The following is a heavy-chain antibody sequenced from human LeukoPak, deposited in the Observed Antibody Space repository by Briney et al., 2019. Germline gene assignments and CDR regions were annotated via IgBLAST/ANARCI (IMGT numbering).Heavy chain of an antibody. D-gene: IGHD2-2*01. CDR3: ARASMEDIVVVPAAIKWYFDL. Sequence: SQTLSLTCTVSGGSISSGSYYWSWIRQPAGKGLEWIGRIYTSGSTNYNPSLKSRVTISVATSKNQFSLKLGSVTAADTAVYYCARASMEDIVVVPAAIKWYFDLWGRGTLVTVSS. CDR2: IYTSGST. CDR1: GGSISSGSYY. V-gene: IGHV4-61*02. J-gene: IGHJ2*01.